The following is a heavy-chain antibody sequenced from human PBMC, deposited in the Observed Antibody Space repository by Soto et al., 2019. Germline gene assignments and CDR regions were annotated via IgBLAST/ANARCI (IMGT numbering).Heavy chain of an antibody. CDR2: MNPNSGNT. D-gene: IGHD3-10*01. J-gene: IGHJ5*02. V-gene: IGHV1-8*01. CDR1: GYTFTSYD. Sequence: QVQLVQSGAEVQKPGASVKVSCKASGYTFTSYDINWVRQATGQGLEWMGWMNPNSGNTGYAQKFQGRVTMTRNTSISTAYMELSSLRSEDTAVYYCARRRITMVRGVKWFDPWGQGTLVTVSS. CDR3: ARRRITMVRGVKWFDP.